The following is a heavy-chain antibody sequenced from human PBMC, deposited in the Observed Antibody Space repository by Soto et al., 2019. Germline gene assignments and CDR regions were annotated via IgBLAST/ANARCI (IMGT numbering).Heavy chain of an antibody. Sequence: QLQLQESGPGLVKPSETLSLTCTVSGGSISSSGYYWGWIRQSPGKDLEWIGSIHYSGTTYYKPSPKSRVTISIDTSKNHFSLKLSSVTAAGTAVYYCASDLGGAAGTMGPSNIWGQGILVTVTS. V-gene: IGHV4-39*02. CDR3: ASDLGGAAGTMGPSNI. D-gene: IGHD3-16*01. J-gene: IGHJ1*01. CDR2: IHYSGTT. CDR1: GGSISSSGYY.